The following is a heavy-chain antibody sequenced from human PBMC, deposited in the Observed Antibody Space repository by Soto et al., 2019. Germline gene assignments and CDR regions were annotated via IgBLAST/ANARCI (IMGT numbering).Heavy chain of an antibody. V-gene: IGHV3-66*01. CDR2: VYSGGST. CDR3: ARDRIVPSYYYYGMDV. D-gene: IGHD6-6*01. CDR1: GFTVSTNS. Sequence: EVQLVESGGGLVQPGGSLRLSCAASGFTVSTNSMSWVRQGPGKGLEWVSIVYSGGSTYYADSVKGRFTISRDNSRNTLFLQMNGLRAEDTAVYYCARDRIVPSYYYYGMDVWGRGTTVTVSS. J-gene: IGHJ6*02.